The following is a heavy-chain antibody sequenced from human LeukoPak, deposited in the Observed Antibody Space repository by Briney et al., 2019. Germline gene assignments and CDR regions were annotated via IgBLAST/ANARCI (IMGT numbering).Heavy chain of an antibody. Sequence: GGSLRLSCAASGFTFNNYNMNWVRQAPGKGLEWVSSISSSSTYIFYADSVKGRFTISRDNSKNSLYLQMNSLRAEDTAVYFCARGVGGNGNDAFDIWGQGTVVTASS. CDR3: ARGVGGNGNDAFDI. D-gene: IGHD4-23*01. J-gene: IGHJ3*02. CDR2: ISSSSTYI. V-gene: IGHV3-21*01. CDR1: GFTFNNYN.